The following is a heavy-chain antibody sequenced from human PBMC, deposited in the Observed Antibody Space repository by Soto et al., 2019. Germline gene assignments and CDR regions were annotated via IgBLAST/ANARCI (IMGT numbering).Heavy chain of an antibody. Sequence: QITLNESGPTQVKPRQTLTLTCTFSGFSLTTSGVGVGWIRQSPGKAPEWLALISWDDDKRYSPSLKSRLTIPKDTSKNQVVLTMADLDPADTATYYCAHRVLRTVFGLVTTTAIYFDFWGQGTPVAVSS. V-gene: IGHV2-5*02. D-gene: IGHD3-3*01. CDR1: GFSLTTSGVG. CDR2: ISWDDDK. CDR3: AHRVLRTVFGLVTTTAIYFDF. J-gene: IGHJ4*02.